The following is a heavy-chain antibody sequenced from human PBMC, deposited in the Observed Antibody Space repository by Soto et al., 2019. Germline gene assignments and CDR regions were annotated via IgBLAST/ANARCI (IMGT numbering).Heavy chain of an antibody. D-gene: IGHD6-19*01. CDR3: AKEQGIAVAGTVYFQH. CDR2: ISYDGSNK. J-gene: IGHJ1*01. V-gene: IGHV3-30*18. Sequence: QVQLVESGGGVVQPGRSLRLSCAASGFTFSSYGMHWVRQAPGKGLEWVAVISYDGSNKYYADSVKGRFTISRDNSKNTLYLQMNSLGAEDTAVYYCAKEQGIAVAGTVYFQHWGQGTLVTVSS. CDR1: GFTFSSYG.